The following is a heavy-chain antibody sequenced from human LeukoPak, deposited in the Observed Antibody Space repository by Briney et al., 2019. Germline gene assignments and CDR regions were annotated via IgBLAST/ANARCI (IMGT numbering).Heavy chain of an antibody. CDR3: ARALSQARSGWYPYYFDY. CDR2: INHSGST. D-gene: IGHD6-19*01. CDR1: GVSFSGYY. Sequence: SETLSLTCAVYGVSFSGYYLSWIRQPPGKGLEWIGEINHSGSTNYNPSLKSRVTISVDTSKNQSSLKLSSVTAADTAVYYCARALSQARSGWYPYYFDYWGQGTLVTASS. V-gene: IGHV4-34*01. J-gene: IGHJ4*02.